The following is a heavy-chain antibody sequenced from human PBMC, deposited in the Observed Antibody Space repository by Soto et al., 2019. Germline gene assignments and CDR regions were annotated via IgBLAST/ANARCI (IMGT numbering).Heavy chain of an antibody. D-gene: IGHD6-25*01. V-gene: IGHV3-23*01. CDR1: GFTFSSYA. CDR3: AKRRDIETLDLSANNGFNFDY. J-gene: IGHJ4*02. Sequence: EVQLLESGGGLVQPGGSLRLSCAASGFTFSSYAMSWVRQAPGKGLEWVSAISGSGGSTYYADSVKGRFTISRDNSKNTLYLQMTSLRADATAVYYCAKRRDIETLDLSANNGFNFDYWGQGTLVTVSS. CDR2: ISGSGGST.